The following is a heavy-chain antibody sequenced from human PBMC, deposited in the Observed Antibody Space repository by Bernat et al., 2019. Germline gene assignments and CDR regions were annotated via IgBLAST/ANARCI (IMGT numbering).Heavy chain of an antibody. CDR3: ASGLGYCSGTTCQKYNWFDP. CDR2: ISGSGGNT. CDR1: GFTFSSYA. J-gene: IGHJ5*02. V-gene: IGHV3-23*01. Sequence: EVQLLESGGGLVQPGGSLGLSCAASGFTFSSYAMSWVRQASGKGLEWVSAISGSGGNTYYADSVKGRFTISRDNAKNTLYLQMNSLRAEDTAVYYCASGLGYCSGTTCQKYNWFDPWGQGTLVTVSS. D-gene: IGHD2-2*01.